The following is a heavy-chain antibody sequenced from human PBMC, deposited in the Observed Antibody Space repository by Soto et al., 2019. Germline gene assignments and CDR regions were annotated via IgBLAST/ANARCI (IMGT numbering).Heavy chain of an antibody. CDR2: ISAYNGNT. CDR1: GYTFTGYY. V-gene: IGHV1-18*04. J-gene: IGHJ3*02. CDR3: ASPSTGIAAADNAFDI. D-gene: IGHD6-13*01. Sequence: GASVKVSCKASGYTFTGYYMHWVRQAPGQGLEWMGWISAYNGNTNYAQKLQGRVTMTTDTSTSTAYMELRSLRSDDTAVYYCASPSTGIAAADNAFDIWGQGTMVTVSS.